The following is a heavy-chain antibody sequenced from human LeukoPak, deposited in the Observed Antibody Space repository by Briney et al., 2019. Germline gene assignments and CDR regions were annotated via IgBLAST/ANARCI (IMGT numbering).Heavy chain of an antibody. V-gene: IGHV4-59*01. CDR2: IYYSGST. CDR3: ASGFLGDYYDSSGYQAPRD. CDR1: GGSISSYY. Sequence: PSETLSLTCTVSGGSISSYYWSWIRQPPGKGLEWIGYIYYSGSTNYNPSLKSRVATSVDTSKNQFSLKLSSVTAADTAVYYCASGFLGDYYDSSGYQAPRDWGQGTLVTVSS. J-gene: IGHJ4*02. D-gene: IGHD3-22*01.